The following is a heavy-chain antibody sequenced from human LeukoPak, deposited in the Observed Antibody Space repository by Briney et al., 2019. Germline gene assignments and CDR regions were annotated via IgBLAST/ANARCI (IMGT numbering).Heavy chain of an antibody. Sequence: SQTLSLTCAISGDSVSIYTANWNWIRQSPSRGLDWLERTYYMSKWYHDYAVSVKSRITINPDTSKNQFSLQLNSVTPEETAVYYCARVSRGRDRNGETTFYFDYWGQGALVTVSS. CDR3: ARVSRGRDRNGETTFYFDY. J-gene: IGHJ4*02. CDR2: TYYMSKWYH. CDR1: GDSVSIYTAN. D-gene: IGHD1-14*01. V-gene: IGHV6-1*01.